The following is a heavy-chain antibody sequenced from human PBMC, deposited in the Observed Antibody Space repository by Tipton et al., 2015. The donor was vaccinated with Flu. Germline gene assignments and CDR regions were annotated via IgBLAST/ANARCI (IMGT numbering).Heavy chain of an antibody. V-gene: IGHV4-39*07. Sequence: TLSLTCTVSGGSISSSSYYWGWIRQPPGKGLEWIGTIHRSGSTKYNPSLKSRLTIAVDTSKNQFSLKLNSMTAADTAVYYCARDQGFGDGLTYDYYGLDVWDQGP. CDR2: IHRSGST. CDR1: GGSISSSSYY. D-gene: IGHD3-10*01. J-gene: IGHJ6*02. CDR3: ARDQGFGDGLTYDYYGLDV.